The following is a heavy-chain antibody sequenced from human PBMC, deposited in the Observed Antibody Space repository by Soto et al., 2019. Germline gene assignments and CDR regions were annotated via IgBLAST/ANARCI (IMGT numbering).Heavy chain of an antibody. CDR3: ARLGGSYAVPHFDY. Sequence: PETLSLTCTVSGASISSYYWTWIRQPLGKGLEWMGYIYYSGTTTNYNPSLKSRVTLSVDTSKNQFSLKLSSVTAADTAVYYCARLGGSYAVPHFDYWGRGTLVTVSS. V-gene: IGHV4-59*08. J-gene: IGHJ4*01. D-gene: IGHD1-26*01. CDR2: IYYSGTTT. CDR1: GASISSYY.